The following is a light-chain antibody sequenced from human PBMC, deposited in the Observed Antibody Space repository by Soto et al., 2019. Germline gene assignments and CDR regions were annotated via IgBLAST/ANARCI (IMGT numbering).Light chain of an antibody. V-gene: IGLV2-8*01. Sequence: QSALTQPPSASGSPGQSVTLSCTGTSSDVGGYNYVSWYQQHPGKAPKLIIYEVTKRPSGVPDRFSGSKSGNTASLTVSGLQGEDEADYYCSSYVGSNNYVFGTGTKVTVL. CDR1: SSDVGGYNY. J-gene: IGLJ1*01. CDR3: SSYVGSNNYV. CDR2: EVT.